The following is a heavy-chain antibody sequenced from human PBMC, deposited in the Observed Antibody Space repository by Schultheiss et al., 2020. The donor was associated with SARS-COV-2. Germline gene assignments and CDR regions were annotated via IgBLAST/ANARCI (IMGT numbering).Heavy chain of an antibody. D-gene: IGHD2-21*02. CDR2: IYYSGST. CDR1: GFTVSSNY. J-gene: IGHJ4*02. V-gene: IGHV4-59*02. Sequence: GSLRLSCAASGFTVSSNYMSWVRQAPGKGLEWIGSIYYSGSTYYNPSLKSRVTISVDTSKNQFSLKLSSVTAADTAVYYCASVMVVTANHGNSDYWGQGTLVTVSS. CDR3: ASVMVVTANHGNSDY.